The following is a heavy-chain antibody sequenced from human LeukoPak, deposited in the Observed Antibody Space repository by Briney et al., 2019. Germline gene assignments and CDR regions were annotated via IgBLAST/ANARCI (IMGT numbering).Heavy chain of an antibody. D-gene: IGHD4-17*01. J-gene: IGHJ4*02. CDR3: ARVGNGDYLLDY. CDR1: GGSISSYY. V-gene: IGHV4-59*01. CDR2: IYYSGST. Sequence: PSETLSLTCTVSGGSISSYYWSWIRQPPGKGLEWIGYIYYSGSTNYNPSLKSRVTISVDTSKNQFSLKLSSVTAADTAVYYCARVGNGDYLLDYWGQGTLVTVSS.